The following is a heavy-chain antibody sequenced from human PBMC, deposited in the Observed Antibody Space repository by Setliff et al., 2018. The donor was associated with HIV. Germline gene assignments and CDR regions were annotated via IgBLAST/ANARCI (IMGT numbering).Heavy chain of an antibody. CDR2: IIPIFGTA. Sequence: SVKVSCKASGGTFSSYAISWVRQAPGQGLEWMGGIIPIFGTANYAQKFQGRVTITADESTSTAYMELSSLRSEDTAVYYCARGPYSSGFKTWRDYYYYYGMDVWGQGTTVTVSS. CDR1: GGTFSSYA. D-gene: IGHD6-19*01. CDR3: ARGPYSSGFKTWRDYYYYYGMDV. V-gene: IGHV1-69*13. J-gene: IGHJ6*02.